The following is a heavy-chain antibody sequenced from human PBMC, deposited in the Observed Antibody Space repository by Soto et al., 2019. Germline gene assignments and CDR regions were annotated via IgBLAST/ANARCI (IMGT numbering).Heavy chain of an antibody. CDR3: ARMAGPWYFDL. CDR1: GGSFSGFY. J-gene: IGHJ2*01. Sequence: SETLSLTCAVHGGSFSGFYWTWIRQPPGKGLEWIGEINHSGSPNYNPPLKSRVTMSLDTSRNQFSLSLNSVTAADTAVYYCARMAGPWYFDLWGRGTLVTVSS. V-gene: IGHV4-34*01. CDR2: INHSGSP.